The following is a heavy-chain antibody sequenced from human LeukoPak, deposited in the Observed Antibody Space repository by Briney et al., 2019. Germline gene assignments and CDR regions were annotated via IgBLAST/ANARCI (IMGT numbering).Heavy chain of an antibody. CDR2: ISYDGSNK. D-gene: IGHD3-22*01. V-gene: IGHV3-30*18. Sequence: GGSLRLSCAASGFTFSSYGMHWVRQAPGKGLEWVAVISYDGSNKYYADSVKGRFTISRDNSKNTLYLQMSSLRAEDTAVYYCAKDGSYYDSSGYLVYWGQGTLVTVSS. CDR1: GFTFSSYG. J-gene: IGHJ4*02. CDR3: AKDGSYYDSSGYLVY.